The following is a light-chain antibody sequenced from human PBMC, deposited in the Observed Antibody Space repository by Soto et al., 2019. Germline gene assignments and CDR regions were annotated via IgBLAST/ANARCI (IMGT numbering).Light chain of an antibody. CDR1: QSVSGNY. Sequence: ESVLTQSPGTLSLSPGERATLSCRVSQSVSGNYLAWYQQKPGQAPRLLIYGASSWAAGVPDRFRGSGSGTEFTLTISRLEPEDFAMYYCLDYGRSTFTFGPGTKVDIK. V-gene: IGKV3-20*01. J-gene: IGKJ3*01. CDR3: LDYGRSTFT. CDR2: GAS.